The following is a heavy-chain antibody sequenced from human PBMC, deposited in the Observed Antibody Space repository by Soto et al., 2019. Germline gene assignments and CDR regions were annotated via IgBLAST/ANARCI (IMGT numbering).Heavy chain of an antibody. Sequence: EVPLVESGGGLVQPGGSLRLSCVDSGFTFSSYWMSWVRQARVKGLEWVGNIKQDGSEENYVDSVKGRFTISRDNAKNSMYLQMNSLRGEDTAVYYCARIAASGRGWDVWGQGTTVVVSS. CDR1: GFTFSSYW. J-gene: IGHJ6*02. CDR2: IKQDGSEE. D-gene: IGHD6-13*01. V-gene: IGHV3-7*01. CDR3: ARIAASGRGWDV.